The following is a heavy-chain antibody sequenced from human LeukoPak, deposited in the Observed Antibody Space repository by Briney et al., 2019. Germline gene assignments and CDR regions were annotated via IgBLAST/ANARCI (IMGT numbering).Heavy chain of an antibody. CDR2: ITAGGGST. J-gene: IGHJ4*02. V-gene: IGHV3-23*01. CDR3: AKDGSSSHSFIKAQKHYFDY. D-gene: IGHD1-26*01. CDR1: GFTFSTYA. Sequence: TGGSLRLSCTASGFTFSTYAMSWVRQAPGKGLEWVSGITAGGGSTYYADSVKGRFTVSRDSSKNTLYLQMSSLRVEDTAVYYCAKDGSSSHSFIKAQKHYFDYWGQGTLVTVSS.